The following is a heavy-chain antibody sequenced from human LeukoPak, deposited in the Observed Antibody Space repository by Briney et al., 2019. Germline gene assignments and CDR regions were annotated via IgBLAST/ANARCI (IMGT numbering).Heavy chain of an antibody. CDR2: ISYDGSNK. J-gene: IGHJ4*02. Sequence: QAGGSLRLSCAASGFLFSGYGIHWVRQAPGKGLEWVAVISYDGSNKYYADSVKGRFTISRDNSKNTLYLQMNSLRAEDTAVYYCAKQGVLEMATITNAADYWGQGTLVTVSS. CDR1: GFLFSGYG. CDR3: AKQGVLEMATITNAADY. V-gene: IGHV3-30*18. D-gene: IGHD5-24*01.